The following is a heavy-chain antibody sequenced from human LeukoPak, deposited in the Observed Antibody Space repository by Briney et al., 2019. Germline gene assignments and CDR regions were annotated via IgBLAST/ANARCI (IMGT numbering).Heavy chain of an antibody. CDR1: GGSINGYY. CDR3: ARDERHASGSYVPGRFDP. V-gene: IGHV4-59*01. Sequence: PSETLSLTCTVSGGSINGYYWSWIRQPPGKGLEWIGCIYYSGRTNYSPSLQSRVTISVDTSKNQFSLRLSSVTAADTAMYYCARDERHASGSYVPGRFDPWGQGTMVTVSS. J-gene: IGHJ5*02. D-gene: IGHD1-26*01. CDR2: IYYSGRT.